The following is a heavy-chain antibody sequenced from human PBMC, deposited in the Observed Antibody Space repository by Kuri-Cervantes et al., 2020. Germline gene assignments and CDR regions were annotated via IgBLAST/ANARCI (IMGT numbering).Heavy chain of an antibody. CDR2: ISYDGSNK. V-gene: IGHV3-30-3*01. CDR3: TTVGVRYSSSWTPFGGLGYYYGMDV. CDR1: GFTFSSYA. J-gene: IGHJ6*02. D-gene: IGHD6-13*01. Sequence: LSLTCAASGFTFSSYAMHWVRQAPGKGLEWVAVISYDGSNKYYADSVKGRFTISRDNSKNTLYLQMNSLKTEDTAVYYCTTVGVRYSSSWTPFGGLGYYYGMDVWGQGTTVTVSS.